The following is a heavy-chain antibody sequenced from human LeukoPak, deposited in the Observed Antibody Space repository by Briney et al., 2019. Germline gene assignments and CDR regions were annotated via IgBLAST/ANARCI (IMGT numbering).Heavy chain of an antibody. D-gene: IGHD2-8*01. CDR1: GFTFSSYA. Sequence: TGGTLRLSCAASGFTFSSYAMHWVRQAPGKGLEWVAVISYDGSNKYYADSVKGRLTISRDNSKNTLYLQMNSLRAEDTAVYYCAKDRCSNGVGCYYYYMDVWGKGTTVTISS. CDR3: AKDRCSNGVGCYYYYMDV. V-gene: IGHV3-30*04. CDR2: ISYDGSNK. J-gene: IGHJ6*03.